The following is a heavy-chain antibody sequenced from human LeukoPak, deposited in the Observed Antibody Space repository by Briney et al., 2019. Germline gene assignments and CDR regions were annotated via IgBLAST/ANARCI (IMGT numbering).Heavy chain of an antibody. CDR2: IYHSGST. D-gene: IGHD5-24*01. CDR3: ARILGYGYLAGFDY. Sequence: PSETLSLTCTVSGGSISSGGYYWSWIRQPPGKGLEWIGYIYHSGSTYYNPSLKSRVTISVDRSKNQFSLKLSSVTAADTAVYYCARILGYGYLAGFDYWGQGTLVTVSS. V-gene: IGHV4-30-2*01. CDR1: GGSISSGGYY. J-gene: IGHJ4*02.